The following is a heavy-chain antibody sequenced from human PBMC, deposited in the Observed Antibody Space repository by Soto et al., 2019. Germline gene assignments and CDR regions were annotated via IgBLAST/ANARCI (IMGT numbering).Heavy chain of an antibody. D-gene: IGHD3-3*01. Sequence: PGRSLHLSLPGSVFPFIRYSMNWVRPNTGKGLEWVSSISSSSSSYIYYADSVKGRFTISRDNAKNSLYLQMNSLRAEDTAVYYCAVQRGEPTIFLYWGQGTLVNVSA. CDR1: VFPFIRYS. CDR3: AVQRGEPTIFLY. CDR2: ISSSSSSYI. J-gene: IGHJ4*02. V-gene: IGHV3-21*01.